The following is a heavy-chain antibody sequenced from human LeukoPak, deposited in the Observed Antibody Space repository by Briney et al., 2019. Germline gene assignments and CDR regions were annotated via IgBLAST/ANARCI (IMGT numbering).Heavy chain of an antibody. Sequence: GGSLRLSCAASGFTVSSNYMSWVRQAPGKGLEWVSVIYSGGRTYYADSVEGRFTISRDNSKNTMYLQMNSLRAEDTAVYYCARVFVTLTLAFDIWGQGTMVTVSS. J-gene: IGHJ3*02. D-gene: IGHD3-16*01. CDR3: ARVFVTLTLAFDI. CDR2: IYSGGRT. CDR1: GFTVSSNY. V-gene: IGHV3-53*01.